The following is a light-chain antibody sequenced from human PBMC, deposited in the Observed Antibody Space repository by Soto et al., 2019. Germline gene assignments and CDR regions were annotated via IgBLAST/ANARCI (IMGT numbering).Light chain of an antibody. CDR3: QQSYGTPWT. CDR1: QGVSSS. V-gene: IGKV1-13*02. Sequence: AIQLTQSPSSLSASVGDRVTITCRASQGVSSSLAWYQQKPGTAPKLLIYDASDLETGVPSRFSGSGSGTDFTITSLQPEDFATYICQQSYGTPWTFGQGTKVDIK. CDR2: DAS. J-gene: IGKJ1*01.